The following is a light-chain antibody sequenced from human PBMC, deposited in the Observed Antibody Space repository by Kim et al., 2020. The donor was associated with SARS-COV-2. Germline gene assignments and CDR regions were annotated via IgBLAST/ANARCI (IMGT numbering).Light chain of an antibody. V-gene: IGKV4-1*01. CDR2: WAS. CDR3: QQYYSTPPYT. CDR1: QSVLYSSNNKNY. J-gene: IGKJ2*01. Sequence: ATINCKSSQSVLYSSNNKNYLAWYHQKPGQPPKLLIYWASTRESGVPDRFSGSGSGTDFTLTISSLQAEDVAVYYCQQYYSTPPYTFGQGTKLEI.